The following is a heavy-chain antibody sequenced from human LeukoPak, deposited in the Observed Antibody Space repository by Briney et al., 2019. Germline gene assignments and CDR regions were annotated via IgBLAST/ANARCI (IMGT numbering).Heavy chain of an antibody. V-gene: IGHV3-74*01. J-gene: IGHJ4*02. CDR3: ARVVGGSWIDY. D-gene: IGHD2-15*01. Sequence: PGGSLRLSCAASGFTFSSYWMHWVRQAPGKGLVWVSRINSDGSSTSYADSVKGRFIISRDNAKNTLYLQMNSLRAEDTAVYYCARVVGGSWIDYWGQGTLVTVSS. CDR1: GFTFSSYW. CDR2: INSDGSST.